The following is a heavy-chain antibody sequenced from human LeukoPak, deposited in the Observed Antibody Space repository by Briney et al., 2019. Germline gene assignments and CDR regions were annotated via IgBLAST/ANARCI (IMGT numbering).Heavy chain of an antibody. V-gene: IGHV1-2*02. CDR3: ARARLVGATNWFDP. Sequence: GSSVKVSCKASGYTFTGSYMHWVRQAPGQGLERMGWINPNSGGTNYAQKFQGRVTMTRDTSISTGYMELSRLRSDDTAVYYCARARLVGATNWFDPWGQGTLVTVPS. D-gene: IGHD1-26*01. J-gene: IGHJ5*02. CDR1: GYTFTGSY. CDR2: INPNSGGT.